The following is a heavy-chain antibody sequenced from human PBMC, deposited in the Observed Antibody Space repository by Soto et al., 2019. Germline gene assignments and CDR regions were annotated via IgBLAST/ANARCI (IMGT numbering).Heavy chain of an antibody. D-gene: IGHD1-26*01. Sequence: PGGSLRLSCAASGFTFSSYGMHWARQAPGKGLEWVAVISYDGSNKYYADSVKGRFTISRDNSKNTLYLQMNSLRAEDTAVYYCAKDGGSYYLDYWGQGTLVTVSS. J-gene: IGHJ4*02. V-gene: IGHV3-30*18. CDR3: AKDGGSYYLDY. CDR2: ISYDGSNK. CDR1: GFTFSSYG.